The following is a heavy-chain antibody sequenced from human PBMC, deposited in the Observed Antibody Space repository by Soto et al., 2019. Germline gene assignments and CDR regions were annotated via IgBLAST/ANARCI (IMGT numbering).Heavy chain of an antibody. Sequence: SETLSLTCTVSGGSISSGGYYWSWIRQPPGKGLEWIGYIYYSGSTYYNPSLKSRVTISVEASKNQFSLKLSSVTAADTAVYYCARDLYGSGSHDYWGQGTLVTVSS. J-gene: IGHJ4*02. V-gene: IGHV4-30-4*01. CDR3: ARDLYGSGSHDY. CDR2: IYYSGST. D-gene: IGHD3-10*01. CDR1: GGSISSGGYY.